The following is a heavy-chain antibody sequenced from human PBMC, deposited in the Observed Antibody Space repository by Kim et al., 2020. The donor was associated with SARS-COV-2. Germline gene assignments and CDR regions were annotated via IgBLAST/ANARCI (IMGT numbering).Heavy chain of an antibody. CDR2: IHAGVNT. D-gene: IGHD2-15*01. Sequence: GGSLRLSCAASGFTVSSRYMSWVRQSPEKGLEWVSSIHAGVNTEDAEFAKGRFTTSTDISKNTLFLQLDYLRVEDTAVYYCAGSGGISLDYWGQGTLVTV. J-gene: IGHJ4*02. CDR1: GFTVSSRY. V-gene: IGHV3-53*01. CDR3: AGSGGISLDY.